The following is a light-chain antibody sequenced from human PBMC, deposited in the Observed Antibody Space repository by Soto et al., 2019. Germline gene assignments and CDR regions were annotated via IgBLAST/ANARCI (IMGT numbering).Light chain of an antibody. CDR3: QHYNSYSEA. CDR1: QSISSW. CDR2: KAS. J-gene: IGKJ1*01. V-gene: IGKV1-5*03. Sequence: DIPTTQSPSTLSASVGDRVTITCRSSQSISSWLAWYQQKPGKAPKLLIYKASTLKSGVPSRFSGSGSGTEFTLTISSLQPDDFATYYCQHYNSYSEAFGQGTKVDI.